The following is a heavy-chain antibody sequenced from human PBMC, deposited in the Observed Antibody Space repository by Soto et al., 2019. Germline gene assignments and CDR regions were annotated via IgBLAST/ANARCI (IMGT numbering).Heavy chain of an antibody. CDR3: ASSVIGYYYGMDV. J-gene: IGHJ6*02. CDR1: GYTFTRYA. V-gene: IGHV1-3*01. Sequence: ASVKVSCKASGYTFTRYAMHWVRQAPGQRLEWMGWINAGNGNTKYSQKFQGRVTITRDTSASTAYMELSSLRSEDTAVYYCASSVIGYYYGMDVWGQGTTVTVSS. D-gene: IGHD3-10*01. CDR2: INAGNGNT.